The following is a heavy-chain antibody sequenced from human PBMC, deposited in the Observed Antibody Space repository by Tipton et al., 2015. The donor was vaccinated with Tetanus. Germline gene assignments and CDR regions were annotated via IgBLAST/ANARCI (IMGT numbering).Heavy chain of an antibody. J-gene: IGHJ4*02. CDR3: AANSGGFSTPQGFDY. D-gene: IGHD4-23*01. V-gene: IGHV3-21*01. CDR2: ISSSSSYI. CDR1: GFTFSSYS. Sequence: SLRLSCAASGFTFSSYSMNWVRQAPGKGLEWVSSISSSSSYIYYADSVKGRFTISRDNAKNSLYLQMNSLRAEDTAVYYCAANSGGFSTPQGFDYWGQGTLVTVSS.